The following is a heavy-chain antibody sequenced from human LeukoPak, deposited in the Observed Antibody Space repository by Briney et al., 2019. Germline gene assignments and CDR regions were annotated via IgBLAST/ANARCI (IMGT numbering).Heavy chain of an antibody. CDR1: GYTFTSYD. CDR3: AREKMATNWFDP. D-gene: IGHD5-24*01. CDR2: INPNSGGT. J-gene: IGHJ5*02. Sequence: ASVKVSCKASGYTFTSYDINWVRQATGQGLEWMGWINPNSGGTNYAQKFQGRVTMTRDTSISTAYMELSRLRSDDTAVYYCAREKMATNWFDPWGQGTLVTVSS. V-gene: IGHV1-2*02.